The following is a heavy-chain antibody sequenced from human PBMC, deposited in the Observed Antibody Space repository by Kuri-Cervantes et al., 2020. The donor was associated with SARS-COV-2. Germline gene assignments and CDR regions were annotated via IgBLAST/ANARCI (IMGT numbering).Heavy chain of an antibody. CDR3: AIPRRDYGSGSRYGGFDY. Sequence: GESLKISGKGSGDSFSNFWIAWVRQMPGKGLEWMGIIYPGDSDTRYRTSFQGQVTISADKSTSTAYLQWASLKASDTAMYNCAIPRRDYGSGSRYGGFDYWGQGTLVTVSS. CDR2: IYPGDSDT. CDR1: GDSFSNFW. J-gene: IGHJ4*02. V-gene: IGHV5-51*01. D-gene: IGHD3-10*01.